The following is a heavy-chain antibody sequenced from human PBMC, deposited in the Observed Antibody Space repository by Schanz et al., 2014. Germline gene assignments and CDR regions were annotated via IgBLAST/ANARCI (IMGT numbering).Heavy chain of an antibody. D-gene: IGHD2-8*02. Sequence: QVQLVQSGAEVKKPGASVKVSCKASAYSLTGYYLHWVRQAPGQGLEWMGWINPNNGGTNYAQKFQGRVTMTRDTSISTADMEMTRLTSDDTAVYYCARGLVRYFAYWGQGTLVTVSS. CDR1: AYSLTGYY. V-gene: IGHV1-2*02. CDR3: ARGLVRYFAY. J-gene: IGHJ4*02. CDR2: INPNNGGT.